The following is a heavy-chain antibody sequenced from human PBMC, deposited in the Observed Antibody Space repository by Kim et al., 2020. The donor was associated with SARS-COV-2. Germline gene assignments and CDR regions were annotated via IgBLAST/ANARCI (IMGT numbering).Heavy chain of an antibody. Sequence: YNPSLKSRVTISVDTSKNQFSLKLSSVTAADTAVYYWARGSHRRLLPFDYWGQGTLVTVSS. J-gene: IGHJ4*02. V-gene: IGHV4-59*09. D-gene: IGHD2-15*01. CDR3: ARGSHRRLLPFDY.